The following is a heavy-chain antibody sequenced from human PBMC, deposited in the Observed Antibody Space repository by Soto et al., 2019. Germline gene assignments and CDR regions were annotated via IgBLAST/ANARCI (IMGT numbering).Heavy chain of an antibody. CDR3: ASWYSSSSVGFDP. D-gene: IGHD6-6*01. J-gene: IGHJ5*02. Sequence: SVKVSCKASGGTFSSYAISWVRQAPGQGLEWMGGIIPIFGTANYAQKFQGRVTITADESTSTAYMELSSLRSEDTAVYYCASWYSSSSVGFDPWGQGTRGTVPQ. V-gene: IGHV1-69*13. CDR2: IIPIFGTA. CDR1: GGTFSSYA.